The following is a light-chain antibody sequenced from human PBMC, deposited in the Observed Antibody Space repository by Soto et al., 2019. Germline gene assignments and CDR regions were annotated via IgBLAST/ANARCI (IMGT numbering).Light chain of an antibody. CDR2: DVT. CDR3: CSYAGSSSFRVL. CDR1: NSDVGTYNY. J-gene: IGLJ2*01. V-gene: IGLV2-11*01. Sequence: QSALTQPRSVSGSPGQSVTISCTGTNSDVGTYNYVSWYQQHPGKAPKLIIYDVTKRPSGVPDRFSGSKSSNTASLIISGLQAADEAEYYCCCCSYAGSSSFRVLFGGGTKLTVL.